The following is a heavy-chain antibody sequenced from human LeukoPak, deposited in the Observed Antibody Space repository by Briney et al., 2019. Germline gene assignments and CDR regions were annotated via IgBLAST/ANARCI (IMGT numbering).Heavy chain of an antibody. V-gene: IGHV4-38-2*02. D-gene: IGHD5-24*01. Sequence: SETLSLTCAVSGYSISSGYYWGWIRQPPGKGLEWIGSIYHSGSTHYNPSLKSRVTISVDTSKNQFSLKLSSVTAADTAVYYCARDIWLQVFDYWGQGTLVTVSS. CDR3: ARDIWLQVFDY. J-gene: IGHJ4*02. CDR1: GYSISSGYY. CDR2: IYHSGST.